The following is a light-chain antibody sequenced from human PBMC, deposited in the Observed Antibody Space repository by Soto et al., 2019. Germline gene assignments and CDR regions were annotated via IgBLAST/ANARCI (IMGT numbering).Light chain of an antibody. J-gene: IGKJ4*01. V-gene: IGKV3-15*01. CDR3: QQYNKWPLT. CDR1: QSVNNN. CDR2: FAS. Sequence: EIVMTQSPATLSVCPGEKATLSCRASQSVNNNLAWYLQKPGQAPRLLINFASTRATGIPARFSGSGSGTEFTLTISSLQSEDFAVYYCQQYNKWPLTFGGGTKVETK.